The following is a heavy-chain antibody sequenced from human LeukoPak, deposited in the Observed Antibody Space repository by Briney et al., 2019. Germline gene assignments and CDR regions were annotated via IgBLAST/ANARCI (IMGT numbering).Heavy chain of an antibody. Sequence: PGGSLRLSCADSGFTFITYAMHWVRQAPGKGLEWVAVISYDGSNEYYVDSVKGRYTISRDNSKNILYLQMNSLTAEDTAVYYCARDSLKNGYNYDYFDYWGQGTLVTVSS. CDR3: ARDSLKNGYNYDYFDY. CDR1: GFTFITYA. CDR2: ISYDGSNE. J-gene: IGHJ4*02. V-gene: IGHV3-30-3*01. D-gene: IGHD5-24*01.